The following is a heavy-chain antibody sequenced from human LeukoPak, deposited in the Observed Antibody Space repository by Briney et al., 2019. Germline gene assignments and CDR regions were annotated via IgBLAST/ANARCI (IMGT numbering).Heavy chain of an antibody. V-gene: IGHV4-39*07. J-gene: IGHJ4*02. CDR3: ARGQWFRAF. D-gene: IGHD3-10*01. CDR2: IHYSGST. Sequence: PSETLSLTCIVSGGSISSSSYYWGWLRQPPGKGLEWIGSIHYSGSTYSNPSLKSRVTISVDTSINQFSLKMNSVTAADTAVYYCARGQWFRAFWSRGTPVTVSS. CDR1: GGSISSSSYY.